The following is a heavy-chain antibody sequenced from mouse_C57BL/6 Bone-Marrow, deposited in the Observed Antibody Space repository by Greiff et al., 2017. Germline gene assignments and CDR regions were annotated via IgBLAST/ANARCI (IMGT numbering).Heavy chain of an antibody. Sequence: VQLQQSGAELVRPGASVKLSCKASGYTFTDYYINWVKQRPGQGLEWIARIYPGSGNTYYNEKFKGKATLTAEKSSSTAYMQLSSLTSEDSAVYFCARADDYDPAWFAYWGQGTLVTVSA. CDR2: IYPGSGNT. CDR3: ARADDYDPAWFAY. J-gene: IGHJ3*01. CDR1: GYTFTDYY. V-gene: IGHV1-76*01. D-gene: IGHD2-4*01.